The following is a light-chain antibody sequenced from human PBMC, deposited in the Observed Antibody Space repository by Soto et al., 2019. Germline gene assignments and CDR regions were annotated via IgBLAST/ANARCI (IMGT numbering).Light chain of an antibody. J-gene: IGKJ4*01. V-gene: IGKV3-15*01. Sequence: EIVMTQSPATLSVSPGERATLSCRASQSVSSNLAWYQQKPGQAPRLLIYGASTRATGIQARFSGSGSGTEFTLTIRSLQPEDFATYYCKQAYSFPLTVGGGTKVDIK. CDR3: KQAYSFPLT. CDR2: GAS. CDR1: QSVSSN.